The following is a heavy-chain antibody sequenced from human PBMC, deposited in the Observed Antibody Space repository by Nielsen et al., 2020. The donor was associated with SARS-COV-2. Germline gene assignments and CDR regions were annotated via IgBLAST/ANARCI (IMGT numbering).Heavy chain of an antibody. CDR2: INHSGST. Sequence: SETLSLTCAVYGGSFSGYYWSWIRQPPGKGLEWIGEINHSGSTNYNPSLKSRVTISVDTSKNQFSLKLSSVTAADTAVYYCARTGPGYCSSTSCPIYYYYYYYMDVWGKGTTVTVSS. D-gene: IGHD2-2*01. CDR1: GGSFSGYY. V-gene: IGHV4-34*01. CDR3: ARTGPGYCSSTSCPIYYYYYYYMDV. J-gene: IGHJ6*03.